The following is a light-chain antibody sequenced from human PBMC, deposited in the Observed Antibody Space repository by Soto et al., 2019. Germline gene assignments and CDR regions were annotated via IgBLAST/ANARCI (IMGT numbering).Light chain of an antibody. J-gene: IGKJ2*01. CDR2: GAS. Sequence: EIVLTQSPGTLSLSPGERATLSCRASQSVTSGYLGWYQQKPGQAPRLLIYGASSRASGISDRFSGSGSGTDFTLTISRLVPEDFAVYYCQQYATSPPMYTFGQGTKVEIK. CDR1: QSVTSGY. V-gene: IGKV3-20*01. CDR3: QQYATSPPMYT.